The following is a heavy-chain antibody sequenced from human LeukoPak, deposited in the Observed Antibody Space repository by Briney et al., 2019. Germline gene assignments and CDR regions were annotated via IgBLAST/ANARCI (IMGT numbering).Heavy chain of an antibody. CDR1: GHTFRCYE. CDR2: VSRSGSTI. CDR3: ASFGSGFY. J-gene: IGHJ4*02. V-gene: IGHV3-48*03. D-gene: IGHD3-10*01. Sequence: GVSLRLSCAASGHTFRCYEVNWVRQAPGKGLWWVSDVSRSGSTINYADSLKGRFTLSRDNAKSSLSLQMNSLRAEDTAVYYCASFGSGFYWGQGNLVTVSS.